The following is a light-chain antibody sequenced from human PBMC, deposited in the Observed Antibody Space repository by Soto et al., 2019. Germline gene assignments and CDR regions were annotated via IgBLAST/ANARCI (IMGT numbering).Light chain of an antibody. J-gene: IGKJ4*01. Sequence: DIQMTQSPASLSASVGDRVTITCRASQRISTYLNWYQQKPGKAPKLLIEGASSLQTGVPSRFRGSGSGTDFTLTISSLQPEDFATYFCQQSYDTPGFTCGGVTKVEI. CDR3: QQSYDTPGFT. CDR1: QRISTY. V-gene: IGKV1-39*01. CDR2: GAS.